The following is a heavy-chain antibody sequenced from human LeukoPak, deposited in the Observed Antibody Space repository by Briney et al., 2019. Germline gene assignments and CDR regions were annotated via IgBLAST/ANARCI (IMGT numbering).Heavy chain of an antibody. J-gene: IGHJ4*02. Sequence: SETLSLTCTVSGGSISSGGYYWSWIRQPPGKGLEWIGYIYYSGSTYYNPSLKSRVTISVDTSKNQFSLKLSSVTAADTAVYYCARGSYSYGIDYWGQGTLVTVSS. CDR3: ARGSYSYGIDY. CDR1: GGSISSGGYY. D-gene: IGHD5-18*01. V-gene: IGHV4-30-4*08. CDR2: IYYSGST.